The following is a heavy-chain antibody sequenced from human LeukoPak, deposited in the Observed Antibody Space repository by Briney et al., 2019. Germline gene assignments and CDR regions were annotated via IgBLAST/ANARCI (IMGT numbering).Heavy chain of an antibody. CDR1: GYTFTGYY. CDR2: INPNSGGT. J-gene: IGHJ4*02. V-gene: IGHV1-2*02. CDR3: ARPNYYDSSGYFY. D-gene: IGHD3-22*01. Sequence: ASVKVSCKASGYTFTGYYMHWVRQAPGQGLGWMGWINPNSGGTNYAQKFQGRVTMTRDTSISTAYMELSRLRSDDTAVYYCARPNYYDSSGYFYWGQGTLVTVSS.